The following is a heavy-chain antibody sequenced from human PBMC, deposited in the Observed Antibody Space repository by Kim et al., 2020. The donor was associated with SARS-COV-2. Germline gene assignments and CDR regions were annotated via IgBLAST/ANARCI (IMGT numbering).Heavy chain of an antibody. CDR2: IGTAGDT. D-gene: IGHD2-15*01. V-gene: IGHV3-13*04. CDR1: GFTFSSYD. CDR3: AREGVHCSGGSCYRYFDY. J-gene: IGHJ4*02. Sequence: GGSLRLSCAASGFTFSSYDMHWVRQATGKGLEWVSAIGTAGDTYYPGSVKGRFTISRENAKNSLYLQMNSLRAGDTAVYYCAREGVHCSGGSCYRYFDYWGQGTLVTVSS.